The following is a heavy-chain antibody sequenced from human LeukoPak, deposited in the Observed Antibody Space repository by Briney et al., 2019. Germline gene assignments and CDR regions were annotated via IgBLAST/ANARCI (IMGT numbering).Heavy chain of an antibody. V-gene: IGHV3-43*01. J-gene: IGHJ6*03. Sequence: GGSLRLSCAASGFTFHDYTIHWVRQAPGKGLEWVSLISWDGGSTYYADSVKGRFTISRDNSKNSLYLQMNSLRVEDTALYYCAKERLVRNYYYYMDVWGKGTTVTVSS. CDR1: GFTFHDYT. CDR3: AKERLVRNYYYYMDV. CDR2: ISWDGGST. D-gene: IGHD6-19*01.